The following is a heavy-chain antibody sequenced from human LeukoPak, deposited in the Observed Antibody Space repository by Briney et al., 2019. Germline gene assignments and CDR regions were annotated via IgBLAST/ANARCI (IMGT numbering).Heavy chain of an antibody. CDR1: GFTFSSFA. CDR3: ARDAGGAFYWYFDL. CDR2: MSYDGSND. Sequence: GGSLRLSCAASGFTFSSFAMHWVRQARGKGLEWLAVMSYDGSNDYYAGSLKGRLSMSRDNSRNTLSLQIKSLRPDDTAVYYCARDAGGAFYWYFDLWGRGTLVTVSS. J-gene: IGHJ2*01. V-gene: IGHV3-30-3*01. D-gene: IGHD3-16*01.